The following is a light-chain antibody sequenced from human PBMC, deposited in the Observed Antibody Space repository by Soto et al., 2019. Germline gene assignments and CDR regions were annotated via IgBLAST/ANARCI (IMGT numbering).Light chain of an antibody. V-gene: IGLV2-14*01. CDR3: SSYTCTSTEV. CDR1: SSDVGGYDF. J-gene: IGLJ1*01. CDR2: DVS. Sequence: QSALTQPASVSGSPGQSITISCTGTSSDVGGYDFVSWYQQHPGKAPKLMIYDVSHRPSGVSNRFSGSKSGNTASLTISGLQAEDEADYYCSSYTCTSTEVFGTGTKLTVL.